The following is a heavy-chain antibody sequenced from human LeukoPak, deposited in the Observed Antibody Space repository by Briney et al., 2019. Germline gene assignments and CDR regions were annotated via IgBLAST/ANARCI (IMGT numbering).Heavy chain of an antibody. CDR2: INPSTGST. CDR3: ARGLGAPRLPPDY. V-gene: IGHV1-46*01. J-gene: IGHJ4*02. D-gene: IGHD3-9*01. Sequence: ASVKLSCKASGYIFTLYYIHWVRQAPGQGLDWMGIINPSTGSTSYAQKFQGRVTMTRDTSTSTVYMELSSLRSDDTAVYYCARGLGAPRLPPDYWGQGTVVTVSS. CDR1: GYIFTLYY.